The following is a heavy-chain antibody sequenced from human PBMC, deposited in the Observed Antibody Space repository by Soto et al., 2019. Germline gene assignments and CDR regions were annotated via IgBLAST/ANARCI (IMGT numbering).Heavy chain of an antibody. Sequence: SETLSLTCAVSGGSIGSGDYSWTWIRQPPGKGLEWIGYIYDSGSTYYNPSLRSRVSVSVDTSKNQFSLKVSSVTAADTAVYYCARLTIFGAVRHYYYDMDVWGQGATVTVSS. J-gene: IGHJ6*02. V-gene: IGHV4-30-4*01. CDR1: GGSIGSGDYS. CDR3: ARLTIFGAVRHYYYDMDV. D-gene: IGHD3-3*01. CDR2: IYDSGST.